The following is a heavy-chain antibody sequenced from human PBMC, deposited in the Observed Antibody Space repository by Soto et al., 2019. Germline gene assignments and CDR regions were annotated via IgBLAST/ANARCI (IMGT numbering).Heavy chain of an antibody. J-gene: IGHJ2*01. V-gene: IGHV3-23*01. D-gene: IGHD2-21*01. CDR1: GFTFINYA. CDR3: ARKVVGSTSRPDYWYFDL. Sequence: EVQLLESGGDSVQPGGSVRLSCAGSGFTFINYAMNWVRQAPGKGLEWGSTISGGGDATFFADSVRGRFTVSRDNSKNTVTLQMNSLGVDDTAVYYCARKVVGSTSRPDYWYFDLWGRGTLVTVSS. CDR2: ISGGGDAT.